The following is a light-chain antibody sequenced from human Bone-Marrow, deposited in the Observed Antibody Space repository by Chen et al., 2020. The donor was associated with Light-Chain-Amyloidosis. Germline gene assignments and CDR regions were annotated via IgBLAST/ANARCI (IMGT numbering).Light chain of an antibody. CDR1: NIGSTR. CDR3: QVCVSSSDRPV. J-gene: IGLJ3*02. CDR2: DDS. Sequence: SYLLTQPSSVSVAPGQTATIACGGNNIGSTRVHWYQQTPGQAPLLVVYDDSDRPSGIPERLSGSSSGNTATLTISRVEAGDESDYYCQVCVSSSDRPVFGGGTKLTVL. V-gene: IGLV3-21*02.